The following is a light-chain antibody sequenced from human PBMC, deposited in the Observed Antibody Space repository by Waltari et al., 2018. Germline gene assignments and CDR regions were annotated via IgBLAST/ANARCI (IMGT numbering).Light chain of an antibody. V-gene: IGKV3-20*01. Sequence: EIVLTQSPGTLSLSPGESATLSCRASQSVSSSNLAWFQQEPGQAPRLLIYAASSRATGIPDRFSGSGSGTDFTLTISRLEPEDFAVYYCQEDGSSPSWTFGQGTKVEIK. J-gene: IGKJ1*01. CDR1: QSVSSSN. CDR3: QEDGSSPSWT. CDR2: AAS.